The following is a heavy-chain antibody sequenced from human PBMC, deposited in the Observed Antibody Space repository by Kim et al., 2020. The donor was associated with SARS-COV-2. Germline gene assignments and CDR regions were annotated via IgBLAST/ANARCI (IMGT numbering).Heavy chain of an antibody. Sequence: GESLKISCKGSGYSFTSYWISWVRQMPGKGLEWMGRIGPSDSYTNYSPSFQGHVTISADKSISTAYLQWSSLKASDTAMYYCARGFIAAAGLGWFDPWGQGTLVTVSS. CDR2: IGPSDSYT. V-gene: IGHV5-10-1*01. CDR3: ARGFIAAAGLGWFDP. J-gene: IGHJ5*02. D-gene: IGHD6-13*01. CDR1: GYSFTSYW.